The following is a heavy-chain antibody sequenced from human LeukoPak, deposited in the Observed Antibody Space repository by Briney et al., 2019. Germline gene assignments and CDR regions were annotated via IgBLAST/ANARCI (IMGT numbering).Heavy chain of an antibody. D-gene: IGHD3-22*01. CDR3: ATTDSSGYYYGC. Sequence: ASVKVSCKASGYTFTSYAMYWVRQAPGQRLEWMGWINAGNGNTKYSQKFQGRVTITRDTSASTAYMELSSLRSEDTAVYYCATTDSSGYYYGCWGQGTLVTVSS. V-gene: IGHV1-3*01. CDR1: GYTFTSYA. J-gene: IGHJ4*02. CDR2: INAGNGNT.